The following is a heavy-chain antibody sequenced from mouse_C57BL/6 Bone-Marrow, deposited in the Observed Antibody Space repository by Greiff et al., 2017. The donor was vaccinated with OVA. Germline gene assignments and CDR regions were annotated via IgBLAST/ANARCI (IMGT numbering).Heavy chain of an antibody. CDR2: IWGVGST. V-gene: IGHV2-6*01. D-gene: IGHD2-2*01. CDR1: GFSLTSYG. Sequence: VKLVESGPGLVAPSQSLSITCTVSGFSLTSYGVDWVRQSPGKGLEWLGVIWGVGSTNYNSALKSRLSISKDNSKSQVVLKMNSLQTDDTAMYYCASGGGYPPFAYWGQGTLVTVSA. CDR3: ASGGGYPPFAY. J-gene: IGHJ3*01.